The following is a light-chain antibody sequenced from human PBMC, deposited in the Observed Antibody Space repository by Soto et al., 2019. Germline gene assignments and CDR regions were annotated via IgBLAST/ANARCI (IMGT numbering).Light chain of an antibody. J-gene: IGKJ4*01. Sequence: DIQMTQSPSSVAASVGDRVAITCRASQDIGSWLAWYQQRPGKAPKLLIYAASSLERGVLSRFSGSGSGTDFTLTISSLQPEDFATYYCQQANSLPLTFGGGTKVEVK. CDR1: QDIGSW. CDR3: QQANSLPLT. CDR2: AAS. V-gene: IGKV1-12*01.